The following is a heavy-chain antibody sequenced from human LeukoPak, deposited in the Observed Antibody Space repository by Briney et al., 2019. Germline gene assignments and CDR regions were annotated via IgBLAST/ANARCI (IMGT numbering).Heavy chain of an antibody. Sequence: SETLSLTCGVSSGSLSGYYWRWIRQPPGGGLEWLGEITHSGSPNYNPSLKSRVTISEDTPKKQFSLNLKSVTAADTGVYYCARGVDLWGRGTPVTVSS. CDR2: ITHSGSP. CDR1: SGSLSGYY. J-gene: IGHJ2*01. V-gene: IGHV4-34*01. CDR3: ARGVDL.